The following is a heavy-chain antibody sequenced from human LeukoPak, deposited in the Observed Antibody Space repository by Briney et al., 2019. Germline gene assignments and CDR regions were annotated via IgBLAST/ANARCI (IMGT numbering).Heavy chain of an antibody. V-gene: IGHV3-21*01. D-gene: IGHD1-20*01. CDR1: GFTFSSYS. J-gene: IGHJ4*02. CDR3: ARDLTGTTTLDY. CDR2: ISSSSSYI. Sequence: GGSLRLSCAASGFTFSSYSMSWVRQAPGKGLEWVSSISSSSSYIYYADSVKGRFTISRDNAKNSLYLQMNSLRAEDTAVYYCARDLTGTTTLDYWGQGTLVTVSS.